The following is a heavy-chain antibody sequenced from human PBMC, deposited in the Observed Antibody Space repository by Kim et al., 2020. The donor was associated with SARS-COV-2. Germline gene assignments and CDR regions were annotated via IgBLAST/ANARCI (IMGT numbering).Heavy chain of an antibody. V-gene: IGHV3-53*04. CDR3: ARGGSGFRYYYYGMDV. D-gene: IGHD3-22*01. J-gene: IGHJ6*02. CDR1: GFTVSSNY. Sequence: GGSLRLSCAASGFTVSSNYMSWVRQAPGKGLEWVSVIYSGGSTYYADSVKGRFTISRHNSKNTLYLQMNSLRAEDTAVYYCARGGSGFRYYYYGMDVWGQGTTVTVSS. CDR2: IYSGGST.